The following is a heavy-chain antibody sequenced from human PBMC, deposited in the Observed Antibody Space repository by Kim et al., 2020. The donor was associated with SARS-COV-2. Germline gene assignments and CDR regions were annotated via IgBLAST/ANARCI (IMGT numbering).Heavy chain of an antibody. CDR3: ARRKTTVTPGASYYYMDV. V-gene: IGHV4-59*08. Sequence: SETLSLTCTVSGGSMRNYLWTWIRQSPGEGLEWIADVSKSGNTNYNPSLKSRLTISKDTSKSQFSLKLSSVTAADTAVYYCARRKTTVTPGASYYYMDVWGNGTTVTVSS. D-gene: IGHD4-17*01. CDR2: VSKSGNT. CDR1: GGSMRNYL. J-gene: IGHJ6*03.